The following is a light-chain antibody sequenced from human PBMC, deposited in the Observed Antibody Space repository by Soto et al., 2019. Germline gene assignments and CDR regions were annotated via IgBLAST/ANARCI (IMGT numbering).Light chain of an antibody. J-gene: IGKJ1*01. CDR3: QKYTSSSRT. CDR2: AAS. V-gene: IGKV1-27*01. CDR1: QGINNY. Sequence: DIQMTQSPSSLSASVGDRVTITCRASQGINNYFAWYQQKPGKVPKLLIYAASTLQSVVPSRFSGSGSGTEFTLTMCSLQPDDVQTYYYQKYTSSSRTFGHGTKVEIK.